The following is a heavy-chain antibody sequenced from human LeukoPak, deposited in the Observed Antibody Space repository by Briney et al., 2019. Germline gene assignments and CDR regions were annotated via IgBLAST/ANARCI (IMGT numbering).Heavy chain of an antibody. CDR2: INPNSGGT. V-gene: IGHV1-2*02. J-gene: IGHJ4*02. CDR3: ARGLWGEWLVLHY. CDR1: GYTFTAYY. D-gene: IGHD6-19*01. Sequence: ASVKVSCKATGYTFTAYYMRWVRQAPGQGLEWMGWINPNSGGTNYAQKFQGRVTMTRDTSISTAYMELSRLRSDDTAVYHCARGLWGEWLVLHYWGQGTLVTVSS.